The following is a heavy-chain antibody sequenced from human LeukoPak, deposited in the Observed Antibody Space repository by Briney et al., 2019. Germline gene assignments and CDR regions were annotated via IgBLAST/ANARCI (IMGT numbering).Heavy chain of an antibody. D-gene: IGHD5-12*01. J-gene: IGHJ3*02. CDR3: ARVRRGIVAFDI. CDR2: INHSGST. CDR1: GGSFSGYY. V-gene: IGHV4-34*01. Sequence: PSETLSLTCAVYGGSFSGYYWSWIRQPPGKGLEWIGEINHSGSTNYNPSLKSRVTISVDTSKNQFSLKLSSVTAADTAVYYCARVRRGIVAFDIWGQGTMVTVSS.